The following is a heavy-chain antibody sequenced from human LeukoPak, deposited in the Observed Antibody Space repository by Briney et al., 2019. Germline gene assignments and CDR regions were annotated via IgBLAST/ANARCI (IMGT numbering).Heavy chain of an antibody. D-gene: IGHD4-17*01. J-gene: IGHJ4*02. CDR3: RTDRYGDYGDYIDY. Sequence: GASVKVSCKASGYTFTDFHMHWVRQAPGQRPEWMGWINPNSGGTNYAQKFQGRVTMTRDTSISTAYMELSRLRSDDTAVYYCRTDRYGDYGDYIDYWGQGTLVTVSS. V-gene: IGHV1-2*02. CDR2: INPNSGGT. CDR1: GYTFTDFH.